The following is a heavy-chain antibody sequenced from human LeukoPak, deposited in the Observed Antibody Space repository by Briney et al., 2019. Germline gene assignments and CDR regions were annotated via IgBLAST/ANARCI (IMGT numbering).Heavy chain of an antibody. V-gene: IGHV3-48*01. D-gene: IGHD6-13*01. Sequence: GGSLRLSCAASGFTFSTYSMNWVRQTPGKGLEWVSYISSSSSTIYYAGSVKGRFTIFRDNAKNSLFLQMNSLRAEDTAVYYCAKDSSPDYWGQGTLVTVSS. CDR3: AKDSSPDY. J-gene: IGHJ4*02. CDR1: GFTFSTYS. CDR2: ISSSSSTI.